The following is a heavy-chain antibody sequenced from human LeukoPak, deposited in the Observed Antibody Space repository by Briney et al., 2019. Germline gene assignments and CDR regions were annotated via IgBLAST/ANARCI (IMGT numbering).Heavy chain of an antibody. CDR2: IRYEVSNE. D-gene: IGHD2-15*01. Sequence: PGGSLRLSCAASGFTFSTYGMHWVRQAPGKGLEWVGCIRYEVSNEYYADSVKGRFTIARDNSNNTLYLQMNSPRAADTAVYYCAKDIGSNYNSYMDVSGKGPTVTISS. CDR1: GFTFSTYG. J-gene: IGHJ6*03. CDR3: AKDIGSNYNSYMDV. V-gene: IGHV3-30*02.